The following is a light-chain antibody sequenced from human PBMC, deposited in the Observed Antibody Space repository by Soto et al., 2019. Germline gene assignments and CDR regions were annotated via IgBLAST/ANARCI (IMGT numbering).Light chain of an antibody. J-gene: IGKJ1*01. Sequence: DIVLTQSPSTLSLSPGERATLSCRASQSVSSYLAWYQQKPGQAPSLLIYDASNMATGIPARFSGSGSGTDVTLTISSIEPEDFAVYYCQQRSNWPPFTFGQGTKVEIK. CDR1: QSVSSY. CDR2: DAS. CDR3: QQRSNWPPFT. V-gene: IGKV3-11*01.